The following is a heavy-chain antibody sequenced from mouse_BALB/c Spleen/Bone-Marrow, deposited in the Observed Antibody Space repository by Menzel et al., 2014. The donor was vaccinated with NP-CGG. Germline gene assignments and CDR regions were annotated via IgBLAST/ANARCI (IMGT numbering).Heavy chain of an antibody. J-gene: IGHJ2*01. CDR3: TRGEDY. CDR1: GFNIKDTF. CDR2: IDPANGNT. Sequence: EVMLVESGAELVKPGASVKLSCTGSGFNIKDTFMHWVKQRPEQGLEWIGRIDPANGNTKYDPKFQCKATITADTSSNTAYLHLTSLTSEDTAVYYCTRGEDYWGQGTTLAVSS. V-gene: IGHV14-3*02.